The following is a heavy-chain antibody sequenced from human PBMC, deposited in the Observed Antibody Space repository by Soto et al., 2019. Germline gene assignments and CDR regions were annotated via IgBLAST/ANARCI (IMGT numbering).Heavy chain of an antibody. CDR3: ARAPSRVTLNYGDYFDY. Sequence: QVQLQESGPGLVKPSQTLSLTCTVSGGSISSGGYYWSWIRQHPGKGLEWIGYIYYSGSTYYNPSLKSRVTIAVDTSKNQFSLKLSSVTAADTAVYYCARAPSRVTLNYGDYFDYWGQGTLVTVSS. J-gene: IGHJ4*02. CDR2: IYYSGST. CDR1: GGSISSGGYY. V-gene: IGHV4-31*03. D-gene: IGHD4-17*01.